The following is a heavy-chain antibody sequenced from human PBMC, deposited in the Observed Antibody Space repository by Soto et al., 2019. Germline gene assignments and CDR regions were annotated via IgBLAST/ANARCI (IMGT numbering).Heavy chain of an antibody. CDR2: IIPIFGTA. V-gene: IGHV1-69*13. Sequence: SVKVSCKASGGTFSGHAISWVRQAPGQGLEWMGGIIPIFGTANYAQKFQGRVTITADESTSTAYMELSSLRSEDTAVYYCARAGTEYGDSNDQEDFQIWGQGTAVTVSS. D-gene: IGHD3-22*01. CDR1: GGTFSGHA. CDR3: ARAGTEYGDSNDQEDFQI. J-gene: IGHJ1*01.